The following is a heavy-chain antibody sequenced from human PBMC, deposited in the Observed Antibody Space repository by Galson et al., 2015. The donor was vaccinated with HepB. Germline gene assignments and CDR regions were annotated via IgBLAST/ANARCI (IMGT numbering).Heavy chain of an antibody. CDR2: ISYNGSNK. Sequence: SLRLSCAASGFTFSSYGMHWVRQAPGKGLEWVAVISYNGSNKYYADSVKGRFTISRDNSKNTLYLQMNSLRAEDTAVYYCAKDSRCSSTSCYPYYFDYWGQGTLVTVSS. CDR1: GFTFSSYG. J-gene: IGHJ4*02. CDR3: AKDSRCSSTSCYPYYFDY. V-gene: IGHV3-30*18. D-gene: IGHD2-2*01.